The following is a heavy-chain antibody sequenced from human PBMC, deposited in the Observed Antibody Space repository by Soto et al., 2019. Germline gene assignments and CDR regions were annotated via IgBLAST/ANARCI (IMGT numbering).Heavy chain of an antibody. J-gene: IGHJ4*02. D-gene: IGHD6-13*01. V-gene: IGHV5-51*01. Sequence: GESLKISCKASGYSFNIYWIGWVRQLPGKGLEWMGVVYPDDSYTNYSPSFQGHVTISADKSISTAYLQWSSLKASDTAMYYCARLQAAAGDNDLTFDYWGQGTLVTVSS. CDR2: VYPDDSYT. CDR1: GYSFNIYW. CDR3: ARLQAAAGDNDLTFDY.